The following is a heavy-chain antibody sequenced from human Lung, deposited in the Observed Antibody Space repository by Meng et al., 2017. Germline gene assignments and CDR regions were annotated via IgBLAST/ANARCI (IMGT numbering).Heavy chain of an antibody. V-gene: IGHV4-4*02. J-gene: IGHJ5*02. D-gene: IGHD3-10*01. Sequence: VQLQRSGPGLEKASGTLYLTCTVSGGPFSSSNWWSVVRQPPGKGLEWIGEIYHIGSTNYNPSLKSRVTISVDKSKNQFSLKLSSVTAADTAVYYCARCSITMVRGVSVLDPWGQGTLVTVSS. CDR3: ARCSITMVRGVSVLDP. CDR2: IYHIGST. CDR1: GGPFSSSNW.